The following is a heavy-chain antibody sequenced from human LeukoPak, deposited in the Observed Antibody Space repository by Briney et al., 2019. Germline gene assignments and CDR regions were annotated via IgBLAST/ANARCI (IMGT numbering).Heavy chain of an antibody. CDR2: INPNSGGT. J-gene: IGHJ4*02. V-gene: IGHV1-2*02. CDR1: GYTFTGYY. Sequence: ASVKVSCKASGYTFTGYYMHWVRQAPGQGLEWMGWINPNSGGTNYAQKFQGRVTMTRDTSISTAYMELSRLRSDDTAVYFCAKRGVVIRVFLVGFHKEAYYFDSWGQGALVTVSS. CDR3: AKRGVVIRVFLVGFHKEAYYFDS. D-gene: IGHD3-10*01.